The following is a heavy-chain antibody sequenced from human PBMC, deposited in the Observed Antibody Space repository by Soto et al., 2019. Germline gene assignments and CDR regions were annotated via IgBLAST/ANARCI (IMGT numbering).Heavy chain of an antibody. CDR3: AIVPIPGYCSGGSCYPWFDP. CDR1: GGSISSYY. Sequence: SETLSLTCTVSGGSISSYYWSWIRQPPGKGLEWIGYIYYSGSTNYNPSLKSRVTISVDTSKNQFSLKLSSVTAADTAVYYCAIVPIPGYCSGGSCYPWFDPWGQGTLVTVSS. CDR2: IYYSGST. V-gene: IGHV4-59*01. D-gene: IGHD2-15*01. J-gene: IGHJ5*02.